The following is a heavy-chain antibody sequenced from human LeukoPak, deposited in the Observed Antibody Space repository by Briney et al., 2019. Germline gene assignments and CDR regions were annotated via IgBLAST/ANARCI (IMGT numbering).Heavy chain of an antibody. D-gene: IGHD3-22*01. J-gene: IGHJ4*02. CDR1: GGSISSDDYY. Sequence: SETLSLTCTVSGGSISSDDYYWSWIRQPPGKGLEWIAYIYYSGSTYYNPSLKGRVTISVDTSKNQFSLKLSSVTAADTAVYYCARVVYYDSSGYFIVQYYFDYWGQGTLVTVSS. CDR2: IYYSGST. CDR3: ARVVYYDSSGYFIVQYYFDY. V-gene: IGHV4-30-4*01.